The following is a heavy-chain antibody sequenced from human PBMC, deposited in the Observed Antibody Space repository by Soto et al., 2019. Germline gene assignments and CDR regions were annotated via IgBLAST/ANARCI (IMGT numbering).Heavy chain of an antibody. J-gene: IGHJ4*02. CDR1: VVTFGTYS. CDR3: AKDGTPTAMVTYFDY. D-gene: IGHD5-18*01. CDR2: ISGSGGST. V-gene: IGHV3-23*01. Sequence: GVSLRLSFSASVVTFGTYSVSWVRQAPGKGLEWVSAISGSGGSTYYADSVKGRFTISRDNSKNTLYLQMNSLRAEDTAVYYCAKDGTPTAMVTYFDYWGQGTLVTVSS.